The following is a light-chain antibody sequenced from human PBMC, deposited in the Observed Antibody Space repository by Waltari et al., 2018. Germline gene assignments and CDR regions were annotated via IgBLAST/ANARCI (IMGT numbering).Light chain of an antibody. CDR3: SSYTTSSAPGV. J-gene: IGLJ1*01. CDR2: EGS. Sequence: QSALTQPASVSGSPGQSITISCSGTDSDVCAYDFVSWYQQHPGKAPHLIIYEGSNRHSGIFNLFSASNSGNTASLTISGLQAEDEADYYCSSYTTSSAPGVFGTGTRVTVL. CDR1: DSDVCAYDF. V-gene: IGLV2-14*01.